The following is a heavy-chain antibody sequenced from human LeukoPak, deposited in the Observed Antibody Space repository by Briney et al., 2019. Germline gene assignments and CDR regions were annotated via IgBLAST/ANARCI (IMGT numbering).Heavy chain of an antibody. J-gene: IGHJ4*02. Sequence: PGGSLRLSCAASGFTFSGYAMNWVRQAPGKGLEWVAAISYDGTNKYYADSVKGRLTISRDNSKNTLYLQMNSLRAEDTAVYYCAKDTSLNYYDSSGYYSLLDYWGQGTLVTVSS. D-gene: IGHD3-22*01. V-gene: IGHV3-30*04. CDR3: AKDTSLNYYDSSGYYSLLDY. CDR1: GFTFSGYA. CDR2: ISYDGTNK.